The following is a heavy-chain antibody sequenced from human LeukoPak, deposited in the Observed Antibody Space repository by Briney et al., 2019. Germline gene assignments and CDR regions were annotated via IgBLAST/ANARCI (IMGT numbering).Heavy chain of an antibody. CDR2: ISSSSSYI. J-gene: IGHJ3*02. CDR3: AKPYYYDSSGYGDAFDI. Sequence: KPGGSLRLSCAVSGFTFSSYSMNWVRQAPGKGLEWVSSISSSSSYIYYADSVKGRFTISRDNAKNSLYLQMNSLRAEDTAVYYCAKPYYYDSSGYGDAFDIWGQGTMVTVSS. V-gene: IGHV3-21*01. D-gene: IGHD3-22*01. CDR1: GFTFSSYS.